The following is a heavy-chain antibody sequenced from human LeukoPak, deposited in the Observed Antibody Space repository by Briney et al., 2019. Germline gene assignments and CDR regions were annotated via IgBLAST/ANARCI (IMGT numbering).Heavy chain of an antibody. J-gene: IGHJ4*02. V-gene: IGHV4-34*01. D-gene: IGHD3-22*01. CDR3: ARGVVTPY. CDR2: INHSGST. CDR1: GGSLSGYY. Sequence: PSETLSLTCAVYGGSLSGYYWSWIRQPPGKGLEWIGEINHSGSTNYNPSLKSRVTISVDTSKNQFSLKLSSVTAADTAVYYCARGVVTPYWGQGTLVNVSS.